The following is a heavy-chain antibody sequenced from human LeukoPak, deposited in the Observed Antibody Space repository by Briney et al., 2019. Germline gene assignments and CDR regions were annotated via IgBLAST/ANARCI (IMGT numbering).Heavy chain of an antibody. Sequence: GGSLRLSCAASGFTFDDYAMHWVRQAPGKGLEWVSLISGDGGSTYYADSVKGRFTISRDNSKNSLYLQMNSLRTEDTALYYCVKDMIWAYYDSSATGWFDPWGQGTLVTVSS. CDR2: ISGDGGST. V-gene: IGHV3-43*02. CDR3: VKDMIWAYYDSSATGWFDP. J-gene: IGHJ5*02. CDR1: GFTFDDYA. D-gene: IGHD3-22*01.